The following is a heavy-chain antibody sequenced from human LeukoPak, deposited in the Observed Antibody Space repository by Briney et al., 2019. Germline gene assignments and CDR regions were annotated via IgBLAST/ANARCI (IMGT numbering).Heavy chain of an antibody. D-gene: IGHD6-13*01. V-gene: IGHV4-61*08. Sequence: SQTLSLTCTVSGGSISSGGYYWSWIRQPPGKVLEWIGYIYYSGSTNYNPSLKSRVTISVDTSKNQFSLKLSSVTAADTAVYYCAREWAAGTGRYYYYSYGMDVWGQGTTVTVSS. CDR2: IYYSGST. J-gene: IGHJ6*02. CDR1: GGSISSGGYY. CDR3: AREWAAGTGRYYYYSYGMDV.